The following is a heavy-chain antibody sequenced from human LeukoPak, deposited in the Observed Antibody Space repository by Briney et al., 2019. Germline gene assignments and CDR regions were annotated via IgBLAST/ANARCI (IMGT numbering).Heavy chain of an antibody. V-gene: IGHV3-48*01. J-gene: IGHJ4*02. CDR1: GFTFSTSW. CDR3: ARDRVEYFDY. D-gene: IGHD3-10*01. Sequence: GGSLRLSCAASGFTFSTSWMSWVRQAPGKGLEWVSYISSSSSTIYYADSVKGRFTISRDNAKNSLYLQMNSLRAEDTAVYYCARDRVEYFDYWGQGTLVTVSS. CDR2: ISSSSSTI.